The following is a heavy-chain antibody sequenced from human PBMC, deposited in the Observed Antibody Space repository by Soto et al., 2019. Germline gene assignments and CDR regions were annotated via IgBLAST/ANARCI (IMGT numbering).Heavy chain of an antibody. CDR1: GYTFAGYY. V-gene: IGHV1-8*02. Sequence: EASVKVSCKASGYTFAGYYMHWVRQATGQGLEWMGWMNPNSGNTGYAQKFQGRVTMTRNTSISTAYMELSSLRFEDTAVYYCARVSQRENWFDPWGQGTLVTVSS. CDR3: ARVSQRENWFDP. D-gene: IGHD1-26*01. J-gene: IGHJ5*02. CDR2: MNPNSGNT.